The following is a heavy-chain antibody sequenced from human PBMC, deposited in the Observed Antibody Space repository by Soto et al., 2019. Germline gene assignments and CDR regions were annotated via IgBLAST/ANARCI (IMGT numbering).Heavy chain of an antibody. Sequence: GSLRLSCGASGFIFSKYSMNWVRQAPGKGLEWLSYISSNSITIYYADSVRGRFTIFRDNAKNSLYLQMNSLRDEDTAVYYCAREDILGTRSFDYWGQGALVTVSS. CDR2: ISSNSITI. V-gene: IGHV3-48*02. CDR1: GFIFSKYS. D-gene: IGHD1-26*01. J-gene: IGHJ4*02. CDR3: AREDILGTRSFDY.